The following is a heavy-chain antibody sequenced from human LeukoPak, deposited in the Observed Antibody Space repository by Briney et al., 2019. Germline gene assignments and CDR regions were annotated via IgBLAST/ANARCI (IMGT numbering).Heavy chain of an antibody. CDR1: GFTFSSYG. Sequence: GGSLRLSCAASGFTFSSYGMHWVRQAPGKGLEWVAFIRYDGSNKYYADSVKGRFTISRDNSKNTLYLQMNSLRAEDTAVYYCAIHLYCSSTSCSPPSGYWGQGTLVTVSS. CDR3: AIHLYCSSTSCSPPSGY. CDR2: IRYDGSNK. D-gene: IGHD2-2*01. V-gene: IGHV3-30*02. J-gene: IGHJ4*02.